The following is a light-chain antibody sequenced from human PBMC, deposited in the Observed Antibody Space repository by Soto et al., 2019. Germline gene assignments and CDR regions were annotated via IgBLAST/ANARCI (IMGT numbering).Light chain of an antibody. V-gene: IGLV2-11*01. Sequence: QSALTQPRSVSGSPGQSVIISCTGTSSDVGGYKYVSWYQQHPGKAPKLVIYDVSKRPSGVPDRFSGSKSGNTASLTISGLQAEDEADYHCCSYAGSSVLVFGGGTKLTVL. J-gene: IGLJ3*02. CDR1: SSDVGGYKY. CDR3: CSYAGSSVLV. CDR2: DVS.